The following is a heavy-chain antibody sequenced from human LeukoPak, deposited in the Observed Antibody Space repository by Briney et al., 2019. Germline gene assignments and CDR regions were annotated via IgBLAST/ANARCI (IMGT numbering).Heavy chain of an antibody. CDR3: ARIRYSSGYYPSRDAFDI. CDR2: IYYSGST. CDR1: GGSISRDY. D-gene: IGHD3-22*01. V-gene: IGHV4-59*01. J-gene: IGHJ3*02. Sequence: SETLSLTCTVSGGSISRDYWSWIRQPPGKGLEWIGYIYYSGSTNYNPSLKSRVTISVDTSKNQFSRKLSAVSARGTAVSYCARIRYSSGYYPSRDAFDIWGQGQMVPVSS.